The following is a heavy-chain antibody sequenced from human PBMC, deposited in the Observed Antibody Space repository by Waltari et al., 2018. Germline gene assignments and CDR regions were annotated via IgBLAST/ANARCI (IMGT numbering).Heavy chain of an antibody. V-gene: IGHV4-34*01. Sequence: QVQLQQWGAGLLKPSETLSLTCAVYGGSFSGYYWSWIRQPPGKGLEWIGEINHSGSTNSNPSLKSRVTISVDTSKNQFSLKLSSVTAADTAVYYCARGRSSYYGSGSYYSGYWGQGTLVTVSS. CDR3: ARGRSSYYGSGSYYSGY. CDR1: GGSFSGYY. J-gene: IGHJ4*02. D-gene: IGHD3-10*01. CDR2: INHSGST.